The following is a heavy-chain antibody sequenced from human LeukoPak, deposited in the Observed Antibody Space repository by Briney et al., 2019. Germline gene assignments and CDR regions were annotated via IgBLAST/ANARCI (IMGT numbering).Heavy chain of an antibody. CDR1: GYTFTGYY. V-gene: IGHV1-2*06. Sequence: ASVKVSCKASGYTFTGYYMHWVRQAPGQGLEWMGRINPNSGGTNYAQKFQGRVTMTRDTSISTAYMELSRLRSDDTAVYYCARDKMVEVATLDYWGQGTLVTVSS. J-gene: IGHJ4*02. D-gene: IGHD5-24*01. CDR2: INPNSGGT. CDR3: ARDKMVEVATLDY.